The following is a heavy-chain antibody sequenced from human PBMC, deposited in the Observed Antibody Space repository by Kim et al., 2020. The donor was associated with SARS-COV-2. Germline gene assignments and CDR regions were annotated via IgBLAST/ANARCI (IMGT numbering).Heavy chain of an antibody. V-gene: IGHV3-48*02. Sequence: GGSLRLSCAASGFTFSSYSMNWVRQAPGKGLEWVSYISSSSSTIYYADSVKGRFTISRDNAKNSLYLQMNSLRDEDTAVYYCARVWGSSFKVNKVFDYWGQGTLVTVSS. CDR2: ISSSSSTI. D-gene: IGHD6-13*01. J-gene: IGHJ4*02. CDR1: GFTFSSYS. CDR3: ARVWGSSFKVNKVFDY.